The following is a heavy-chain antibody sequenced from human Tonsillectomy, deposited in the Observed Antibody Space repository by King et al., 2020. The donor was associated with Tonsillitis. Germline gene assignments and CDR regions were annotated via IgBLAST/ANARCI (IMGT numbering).Heavy chain of an antibody. CDR1: VGSFSNYF. CDR3: ARGKYDFWTGYPDYFDY. Sequence: VQLQQWGAGLLKPSETLSLTCAVYVGSFSNYFWTWLRQPPGKGLQWIGEINHSGSANFNPPLKSRVTISVDASKKQFSLKLSSVTAADTAVYFCARGKYDFWTGYPDYFDYWGQGTLVTVSS. D-gene: IGHD3-3*01. J-gene: IGHJ4*02. CDR2: INHSGSA. V-gene: IGHV4-34*01.